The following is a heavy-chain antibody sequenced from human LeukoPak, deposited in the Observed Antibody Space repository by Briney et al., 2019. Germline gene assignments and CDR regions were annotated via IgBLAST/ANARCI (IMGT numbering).Heavy chain of an antibody. J-gene: IGHJ4*02. CDR1: GGSISGSSYY. CDR3: ARVRAVAGRGYFDY. D-gene: IGHD6-19*01. Sequence: PSETLSLTCTVSGGSISGSSYYWGWIRQPPGKGLEWIGSIYYSGSTYYNPSLKSRVTISVDTSKNQFSLKLSSVTAADTAVYYCARVRAVAGRGYFDYWGQGTLVTVSS. V-gene: IGHV4-39*07. CDR2: IYYSGST.